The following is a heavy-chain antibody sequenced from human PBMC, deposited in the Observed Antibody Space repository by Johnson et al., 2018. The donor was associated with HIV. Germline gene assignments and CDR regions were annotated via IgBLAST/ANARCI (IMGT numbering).Heavy chain of an antibody. V-gene: IGHV3-NL1*01. D-gene: IGHD6-13*01. Sequence: QVQLVESGGGVVQPGRSLRLSCAASGFSFSSHGMHWVRQAPGKGLEWVSIIYSDSDTYYADSVKGRFTISRDNSKNTLYLQMNSLRAEDTAVYYCAREQLVLGSFRSDAFDIWGQGTMVTVSS. CDR2: IYSDSDT. CDR3: AREQLVLGSFRSDAFDI. J-gene: IGHJ3*02. CDR1: GFSFSSHG.